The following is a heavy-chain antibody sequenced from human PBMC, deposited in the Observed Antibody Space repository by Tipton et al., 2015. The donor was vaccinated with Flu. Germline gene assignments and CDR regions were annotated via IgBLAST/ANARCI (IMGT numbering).Heavy chain of an antibody. J-gene: IGHJ4*02. CDR3: ARWGSDGSDSWYPFFDF. D-gene: IGHD6-13*01. Sequence: TLSLTCSVSGDSIGSDYYWGWIRQPPGKGLQWLGNIHRSGNTYYNPSLKSRVTISVDTSKNQFSLKLSSLTAADTAVYYCARWGSDGSDSWYPFFDFWGQGILVTVSS. V-gene: IGHV4-38-2*01. CDR2: IHRSGNT. CDR1: GDSIGSDYY.